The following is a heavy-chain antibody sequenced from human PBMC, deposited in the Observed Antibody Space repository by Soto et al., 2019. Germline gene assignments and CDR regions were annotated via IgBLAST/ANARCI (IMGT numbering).Heavy chain of an antibody. D-gene: IGHD5-12*01. Sequence: SETLSLTCTVSGGSISSYYWSWIRQPPGKGLEWIGYIYYSGSTNYNPSLKSRVTISVDTSKNQFSLKLSSVTAADTAVYYCARVTNGGPGGYSGFDYMDVWGKGTTVTVSS. V-gene: IGHV4-59*01. CDR2: IYYSGST. CDR1: GGSISSYY. CDR3: ARVTNGGPGGYSGFDYMDV. J-gene: IGHJ6*03.